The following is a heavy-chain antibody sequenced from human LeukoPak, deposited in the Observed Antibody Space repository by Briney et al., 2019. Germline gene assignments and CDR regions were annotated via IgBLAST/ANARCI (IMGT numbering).Heavy chain of an antibody. J-gene: IGHJ4*02. Sequence: PGGSLRLSCAASGFSFGSFWMHWVRQAPGKGLEWVSAISPSGGGTDYADSVKGRFTISRDNSKNTLFLQMNSLRADGTAVYYCAKANPDYGSRTFDYWGQGILVTVSS. CDR2: ISPSGGGT. D-gene: IGHD6-13*01. V-gene: IGHV3-23*01. CDR3: AKANPDYGSRTFDY. CDR1: GFSFGSFW.